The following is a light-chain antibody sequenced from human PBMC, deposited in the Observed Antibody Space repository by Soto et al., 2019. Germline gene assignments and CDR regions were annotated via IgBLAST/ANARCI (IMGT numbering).Light chain of an antibody. CDR3: AAWDDSLNGVV. V-gene: IGLV1-44*01. CDR1: SSKSGSNR. Sequence: QSVLTQPPSASGTPGQRVTISCSGSSSKSGSNRVNWYQQLPGTAPKLLIYNNNQRPLGVPDRFSGSKSGTSVSLAISGLQSEDEADYYCAAWDDSLNGVVVGGGTKRTVL. J-gene: IGLJ2*01. CDR2: NNN.